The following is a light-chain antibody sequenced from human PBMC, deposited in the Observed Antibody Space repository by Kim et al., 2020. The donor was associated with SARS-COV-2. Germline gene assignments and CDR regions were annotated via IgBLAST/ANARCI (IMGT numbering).Light chain of an antibody. J-gene: IGKJ2*01. CDR2: SAS. CDR3: QQYGSSPYT. CDR1: QSVGSSY. Sequence: LSPGEGTTLSCRAGQSVGSSYLAWYQQKPGQAPRLLIYSASNRATGIPDRFSGSGSGTDFTLTISRLEPEDFVVFYCQQYGSSPYTFGQGTKLEI. V-gene: IGKV3-20*01.